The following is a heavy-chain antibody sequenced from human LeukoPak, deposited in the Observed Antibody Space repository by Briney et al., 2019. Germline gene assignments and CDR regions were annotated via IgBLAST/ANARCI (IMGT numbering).Heavy chain of an antibody. CDR1: GFTFSSYT. V-gene: IGHV3-21*01. CDR3: ARELAYCGGDCYPYAFDI. Sequence: GGSLRLSCAASGFTFSSYTMNWVRQAPGKGLEWVSSLSSGSTYIYYADSVKGRFTISRDNAKNTLYLQMNSLRAEDTAVYYCARELAYCGGDCYPYAFDIWGQGTMVTVSS. J-gene: IGHJ3*02. CDR2: LSSGSTYI. D-gene: IGHD2-21*02.